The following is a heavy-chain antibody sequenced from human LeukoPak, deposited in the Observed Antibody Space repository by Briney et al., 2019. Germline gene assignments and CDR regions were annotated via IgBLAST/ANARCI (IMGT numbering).Heavy chain of an antibody. V-gene: IGHV3-30-3*01. Sequence: GRPLRLSCAASGFTFSSHSMHWVRQAPGKGLEWVASISFDGSSKSYADSVKGRFTISRDNAKNSLYLQMNSLRAEDTAVFYCANNRGGDYDSSFNYWGQGTLVTVSS. J-gene: IGHJ4*02. CDR2: ISFDGSSK. D-gene: IGHD2-21*02. CDR3: ANNRGGDYDSSFNY. CDR1: GFTFSSHS.